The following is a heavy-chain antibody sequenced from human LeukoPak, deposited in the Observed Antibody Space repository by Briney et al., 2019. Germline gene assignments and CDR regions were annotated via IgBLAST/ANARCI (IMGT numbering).Heavy chain of an antibody. V-gene: IGHV1-69*04. J-gene: IGHJ4*02. D-gene: IGHD3-9*01. CDR1: GGTFSSYA. CDR3: ARDILTGYYDY. Sequence: ASVKVSCKASGGTFSSYAISWVRQAPGQGLEWMGRIIPILGIANYAQKFQGRVTITADKSTSTAYMELSSLRSDDTAVYYCARDILTGYYDYWGQGTLVTVSS. CDR2: IIPILGIA.